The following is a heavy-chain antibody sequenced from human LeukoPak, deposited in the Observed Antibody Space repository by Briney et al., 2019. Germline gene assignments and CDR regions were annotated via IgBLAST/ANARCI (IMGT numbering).Heavy chain of an antibody. CDR2: IYYSGST. Sequence: PSETLSLTCTVSGGSISSSSYYWGWIRQPPGKGLEWIGSIYYSGSTYYNPSLKSRVTMSVDTSKNQFSLKLSSVTAADTAVYYCARDLRKVRGVIIANWFDPWGQGTLVTVSS. D-gene: IGHD3-10*01. CDR3: ARDLRKVRGVIIANWFDP. J-gene: IGHJ5*02. V-gene: IGHV4-39*07. CDR1: GGSISSSSYY.